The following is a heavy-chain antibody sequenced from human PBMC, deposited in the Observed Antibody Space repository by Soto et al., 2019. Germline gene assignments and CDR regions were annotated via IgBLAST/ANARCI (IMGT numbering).Heavy chain of an antibody. Sequence: QVQLQESGPGLVKPSQTLSLTCTVPGDSFISDEYYWSWIRQPPGKSPEWIGYIYYSGNTYYNPSLKSRVFISVDRSKNQFSLKLSSVTAADTAVYYCARASDYWSRGTLVTVSS. CDR1: GDSFISDEYY. J-gene: IGHJ4*02. CDR2: IYYSGNT. CDR3: ARASDY. V-gene: IGHV4-30-4*08.